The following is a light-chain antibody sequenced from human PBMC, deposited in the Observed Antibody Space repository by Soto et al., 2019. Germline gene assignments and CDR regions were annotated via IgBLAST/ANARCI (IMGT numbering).Light chain of an antibody. CDR1: QGISTY. V-gene: IGKV1-27*01. CDR2: SAS. J-gene: IGKJ4*01. CDR3: QNYNSAPPLT. Sequence: DLQMTQSPSSLSASVGDRVTITCRASQGISTYLAWYQQKPGKVPSLLIYSASSLQSGVPSRFSGGGSGTDSNLTISSLQPEDVATYYCQNYNSAPPLTFAGGTKVEIK.